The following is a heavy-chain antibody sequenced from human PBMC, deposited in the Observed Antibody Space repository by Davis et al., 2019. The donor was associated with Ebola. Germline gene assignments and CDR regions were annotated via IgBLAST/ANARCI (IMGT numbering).Heavy chain of an antibody. Sequence: GESLKISCATSGFSFSAYAMSWVRLAPGKGLEWVSTFSAVTTYYADSVKGRFTISRDNSKNTLSLQMNSLRAEDTAVYYCAKDQPLYYDFWSGYQDVWGQGTTVTASS. J-gene: IGHJ6*02. CDR3: AKDQPLYYDFWSGYQDV. CDR1: GFSFSAYA. D-gene: IGHD3-3*01. CDR2: FSAVTT. V-gene: IGHV3-23*01.